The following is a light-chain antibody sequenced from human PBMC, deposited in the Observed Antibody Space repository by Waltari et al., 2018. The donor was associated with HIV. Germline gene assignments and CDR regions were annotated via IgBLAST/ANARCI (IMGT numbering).Light chain of an antibody. CDR3: CSYAGSSIP. J-gene: IGLJ2*01. V-gene: IGLV2-23*02. CDR2: EVY. CDR1: RIDVGSYNL. Sequence: QSALTQPAYVSGSIGQSTTITCPGTRIDVGSYNLVSWYQHHPGKAPKLIIYEVYKRPSGVSNRFSGSKSGNTASLTVSGLQAEDEADYYCCSYAGSSIPFGGGTKLTVL.